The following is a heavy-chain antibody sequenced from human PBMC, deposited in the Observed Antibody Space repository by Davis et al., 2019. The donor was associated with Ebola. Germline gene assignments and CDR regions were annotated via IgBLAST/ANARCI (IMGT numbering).Heavy chain of an antibody. D-gene: IGHD3-10*01. V-gene: IGHV3-48*04. Sequence: GGSLRLSCAASGFTFSSYSMNWVRQAPGKGLEWVSYISSSSSTIYYADSVKGRFTISRDNAKNSLYLQMNSLRAEDTAVYYCAKTSGGSGSYTFDYWGQGTLVTVSS. CDR3: AKTSGGSGSYTFDY. J-gene: IGHJ4*02. CDR1: GFTFSSYS. CDR2: ISSSSSTI.